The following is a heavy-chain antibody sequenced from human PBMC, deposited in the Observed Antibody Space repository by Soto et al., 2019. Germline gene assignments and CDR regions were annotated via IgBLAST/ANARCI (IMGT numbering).Heavy chain of an antibody. CDR3: ARGYSSGYLGNWFDP. D-gene: IGHD3-22*01. CDR2: IYYSGIT. Sequence: SETLSLTCTVSGDLFNQYDWSWIRQPPGKGLEWIGYIYYSGITNYNPSLKSRVTISGDTSNNQFSLKLSSVTAADTAVYYCARGYSSGYLGNWFDPWGQGTLVTVSS. J-gene: IGHJ5*02. V-gene: IGHV4-59*12. CDR1: GDLFNQYD.